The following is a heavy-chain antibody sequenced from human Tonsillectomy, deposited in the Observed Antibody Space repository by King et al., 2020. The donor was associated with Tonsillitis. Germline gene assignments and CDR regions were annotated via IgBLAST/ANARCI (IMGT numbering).Heavy chain of an antibody. D-gene: IGHD1-1*01. Sequence: VQLVESGAEVRKPGASVRVSCKTSGYTFTDADINWVRQAPGQGLEWMGWVSPDNGDTNYAQKFRGRVTMSRDSSTSTAYMELRRLKSGDTAVYYCGRGTTHMPDPIDTWGQGTLVTVSS. V-gene: IGHV1-8*01. CDR1: GYTFTDAD. CDR3: GRGTTHMPDPIDT. CDR2: VSPDNGDT. J-gene: IGHJ4*02.